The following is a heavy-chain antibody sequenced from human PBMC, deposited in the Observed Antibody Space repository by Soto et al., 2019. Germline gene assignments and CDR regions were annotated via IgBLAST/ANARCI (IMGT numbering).Heavy chain of an antibody. CDR3: ALREPELRYFDWVSHGDYFDY. V-gene: IGHV2-5*02. CDR1: GFSLSTGGVG. CDR2: IYWDDDK. J-gene: IGHJ4*02. D-gene: IGHD3-9*01. Sequence: QITLKESGPTLVKPTQTLTLTCTSSGFSLSTGGVGVGWIRKPPGKALEWLELIYWDDDKRYSPSLKSRLTTTKDTSKNQVVLTMTFIDPVVTATYYCALREPELRYFDWVSHGDYFDYWCPGTLVTVSS.